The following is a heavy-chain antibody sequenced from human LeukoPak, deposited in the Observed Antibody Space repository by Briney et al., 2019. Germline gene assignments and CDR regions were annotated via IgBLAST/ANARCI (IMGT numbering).Heavy chain of an antibody. Sequence: GASVKVSCKVSGYPLTVLSLHWVRQAPGKGLEWMGGLDPEDGEMIYSQKFQGRVTMTEDTSTDIADMEMSSLRSEDTAVYYCATGRTKWDLLNYWGQGTLVTVSS. CDR3: ATGRTKWDLLNY. CDR1: GYPLTVLS. V-gene: IGHV1-24*01. J-gene: IGHJ4*02. CDR2: LDPEDGEM. D-gene: IGHD1-26*01.